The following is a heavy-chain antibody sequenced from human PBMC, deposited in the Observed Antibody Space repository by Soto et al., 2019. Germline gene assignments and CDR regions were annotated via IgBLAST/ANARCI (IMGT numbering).Heavy chain of an antibody. CDR2: ISGSGGST. V-gene: IGHV3-23*01. J-gene: IGHJ5*02. D-gene: IGHD2-8*01. CDR1: GFTFSSYA. CDR3: AKGYSTSYIAHNWFDP. Sequence: PGGSLRLSCAASGFTFSSYAMSWVRRAPGKGLEWVSAISGSGGSTYYADSVKGRFTISRDNSKNTLYLQMNSLRAEDTAVYYCAKGYSTSYIAHNWFDPWGQGTLVTVSS.